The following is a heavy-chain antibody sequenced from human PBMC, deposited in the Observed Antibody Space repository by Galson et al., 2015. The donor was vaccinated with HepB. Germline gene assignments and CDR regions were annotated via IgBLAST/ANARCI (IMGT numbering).Heavy chain of an antibody. CDR2: ISARSDKT. V-gene: IGHV3-11*05. D-gene: IGHD3-22*01. CDR1: GFTFKKFA. J-gene: IGHJ3*02. CDR3: ARERGIVVVTTGAFDI. Sequence: SLRLSCAGYGFTFKKFAMRWVRQAPRKGLEWVSDISARSDKTSYADSVQGRFTISRDNAKNSLYAQMNSLRAEDTAVYYCARERGIVVVTTGAFDIWGQGTMVTVSS.